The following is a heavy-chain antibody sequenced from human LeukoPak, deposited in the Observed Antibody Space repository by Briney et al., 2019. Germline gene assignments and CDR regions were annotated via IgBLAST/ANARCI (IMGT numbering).Heavy chain of an antibody. J-gene: IGHJ5*02. V-gene: IGHV4-34*01. CDR1: GGSISGYY. CDR2: INHSGST. D-gene: IGHD1-26*01. Sequence: PSETLSLTCTVSGGSISGYYWGWIRQPPGKGLEWIGEINHSGSTNYNPSLKSRVTISVDTSKNQFSLKLSSVTAADTAVYYCARSTHPSRDVGATNRSPFDPWGQGTLVTVSS. CDR3: ARSTHPSRDVGATNRSPFDP.